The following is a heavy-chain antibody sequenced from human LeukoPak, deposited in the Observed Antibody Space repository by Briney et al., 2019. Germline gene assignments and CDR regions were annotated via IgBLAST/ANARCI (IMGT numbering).Heavy chain of an antibody. D-gene: IGHD4-17*01. Sequence: SETLSLTCAVYGGSFSGYYWSWIRQPPGKGLEWIGEINHSGSTNYNPSLKSRVTISVDTSKNQFSLKLSSVTAADTAVYYCARGLKRLRRYYYYYMDVWGKGTTVTVSS. CDR2: INHSGST. CDR1: GGSFSGYY. V-gene: IGHV4-34*01. J-gene: IGHJ6*03. CDR3: ARGLKRLRRYYYYYMDV.